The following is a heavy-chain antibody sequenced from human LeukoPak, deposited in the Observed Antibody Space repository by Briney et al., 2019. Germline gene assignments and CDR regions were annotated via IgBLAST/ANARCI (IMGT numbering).Heavy chain of an antibody. CDR3: VRGGGTCCRFDD. CDR2: ISYSGST. V-gene: IGHV4-39*01. CDR1: GGSISSSRYY. J-gene: IGHJ4*02. D-gene: IGHD2-15*01. Sequence: SETLSLTCTVSGGSISSSRYYWGWVRHPPGKGLEWIGSISYSGSTSYYPSLKSRVTIPVDTSKSQFSLKLSSVTAADTAVYYCVRGGGTCCRFDDWGQGTLVTVSS.